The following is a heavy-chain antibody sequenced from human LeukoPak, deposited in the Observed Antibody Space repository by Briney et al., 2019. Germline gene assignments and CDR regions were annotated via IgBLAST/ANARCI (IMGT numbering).Heavy chain of an antibody. J-gene: IGHJ4*02. D-gene: IGHD1-26*01. CDR2: ISSNGGST. Sequence: GGSLRLSCAASGFTFSSYAMHWVRQAPGKGLEYVSAISSNGGSTYYANSVKGRFTISRDNSKNTLYLQMGNLRAEDMAVYYCAREGYSGSYDYWGQGTLVTVSS. CDR3: AREGYSGSYDY. CDR1: GFTFSSYA. V-gene: IGHV3-64*01.